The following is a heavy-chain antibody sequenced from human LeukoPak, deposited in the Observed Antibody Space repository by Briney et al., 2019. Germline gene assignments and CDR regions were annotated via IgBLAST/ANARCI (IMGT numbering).Heavy chain of an antibody. V-gene: IGHV3-23*01. Sequence: GGSLRLSCAASGFTFSGSAMHWVRQAPGKGLEWVSAISGSGGSTYYADSVKGRFTISRDNSKNTLYLQMNSLRADDTAVYYCAKRRGLELTYYYHMDVWGKGTTVTVSS. J-gene: IGHJ6*03. CDR3: AKRRGLELTYYYHMDV. D-gene: IGHD1-7*01. CDR2: ISGSGGST. CDR1: GFTFSGSA.